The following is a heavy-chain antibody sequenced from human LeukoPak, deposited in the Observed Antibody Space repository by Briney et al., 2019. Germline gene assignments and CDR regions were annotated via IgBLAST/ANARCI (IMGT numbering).Heavy chain of an antibody. J-gene: IGHJ5*02. CDR3: ARDRRGVAGTNNWFDP. Sequence: ASVKVSCKASGYTFTGYYMHWVRQAPGQGLEWMGWINPNSGGTNYAQKFQGRVTMTRDTSISTAYMELSRLRSDDTAVYYCARDRRGVAGTNNWFDPWGQGTLVTVS. V-gene: IGHV1-2*02. CDR2: INPNSGGT. D-gene: IGHD6-19*01. CDR1: GYTFTGYY.